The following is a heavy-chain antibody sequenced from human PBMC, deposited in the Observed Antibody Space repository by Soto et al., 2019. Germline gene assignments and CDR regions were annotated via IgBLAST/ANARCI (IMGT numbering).Heavy chain of an antibody. CDR1: GDTISTGGYT. J-gene: IGHJ5*02. V-gene: IGHV4-30-2*01. D-gene: IGHD3-10*01. Sequence: SETLSLTCDVSGDTISTGGYTWAWIRQPPGKALEWIGHTYHSGNPYYNPSLRSRVSMSLDMSKNQFSLKLSSVTAADTAVYYCARGSESPASGGWFDPWGQGTLVTVSS. CDR2: TYHSGNP. CDR3: ARGSESPASGGWFDP.